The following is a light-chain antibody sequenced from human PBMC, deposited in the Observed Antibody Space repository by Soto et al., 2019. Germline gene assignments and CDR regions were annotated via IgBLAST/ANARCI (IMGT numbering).Light chain of an antibody. CDR3: QKYNSYPIP. J-gene: IGKJ4*01. CDR1: QSISNW. CDR2: KAS. Sequence: DIQMTQSPSTLSASVGDRVTITCRASQSISNWLAWYQQKPGKSPKFLIYKASNLESGVPSRFSGSGSGTDFTLTISRMQPDYFATYYCQKYNSYPIPFGGGNNVEIQ. V-gene: IGKV1-5*03.